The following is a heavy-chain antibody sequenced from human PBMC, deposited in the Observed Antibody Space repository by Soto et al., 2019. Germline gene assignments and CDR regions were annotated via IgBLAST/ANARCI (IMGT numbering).Heavy chain of an antibody. CDR1: GGSSSSSNYY. V-gene: IGHV4-39*01. CDR3: VRHTASQYYYDSSGYRREFDY. D-gene: IGHD3-22*01. Sequence: SGSLSLTCTASGGSSSSSNYYWGWIRQPTGKGLEWIGSIYYSGSTYYNPSLKSRVTISVDTSKNQFSLKLTSVNAADTAVYYCVRHTASQYYYDSSGYRREFDYWGQGTLVTVSS. J-gene: IGHJ4*02. CDR2: IYYSGST.